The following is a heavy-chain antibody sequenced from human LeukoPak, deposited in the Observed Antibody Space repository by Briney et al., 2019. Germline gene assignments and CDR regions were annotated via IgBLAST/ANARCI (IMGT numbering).Heavy chain of an antibody. J-gene: IGHJ6*03. CDR1: GYTLTELS. CDR2: LDPEDGET. Sequence: ASVKVSCKVSGYTLTELSMHWARQAPGKGLEWMGGLDPEDGETIYAQKFQGRVTMTEDTSTDTAYMELSSLRSEDTAVYYCATGRTRTPYSSSWYRYYYYMDVWGKGTTVTASS. CDR3: ATGRTRTPYSSSWYRYYYYMDV. V-gene: IGHV1-24*01. D-gene: IGHD6-13*01.